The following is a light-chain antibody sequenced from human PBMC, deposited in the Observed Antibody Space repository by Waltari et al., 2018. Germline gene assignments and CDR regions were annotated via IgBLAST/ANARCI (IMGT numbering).Light chain of an antibody. CDR3: QSFDSSLSVV. CDR2: GNS. J-gene: IGLJ2*01. Sequence: QSVLTQPPSVSGAPGQRVTISCTGSTPNIGADYDVHWYQQLPGTAPKLPIYGNSNRPSGVPDRFSGSKSGTSASLAITGLQAEDEADYYCQSFDSSLSVVFGGGTKLTVV. CDR1: TPNIGADYD. V-gene: IGLV1-40*01.